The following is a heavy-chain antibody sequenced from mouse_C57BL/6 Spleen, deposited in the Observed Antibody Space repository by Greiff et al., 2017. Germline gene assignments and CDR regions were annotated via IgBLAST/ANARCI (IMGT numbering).Heavy chain of an antibody. Sequence: QVQLQQPGAELVKPGASVKLSCKASGYTFTSYWMQWVKQRPGQGLEWIGEIDPSDSYTNYNQKFKGKATLTVDTSSSTAYMQLSSLTSEDSAVYYCARAALRGGAMDYWGQGTSGTVSS. V-gene: IGHV1-50*01. CDR2: IDPSDSYT. D-gene: IGHD1-1*01. J-gene: IGHJ4*01. CDR1: GYTFTSYW. CDR3: ARAALRGGAMDY.